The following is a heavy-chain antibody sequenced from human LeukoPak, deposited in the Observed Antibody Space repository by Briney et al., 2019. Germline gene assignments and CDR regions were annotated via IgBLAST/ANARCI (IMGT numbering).Heavy chain of an antibody. Sequence: ASVKVSCKASGYTFTSYGISWVRQAPGQGLEWMGWISGYSGNTNYAQKLQGRVTMTTDTSTSTAYMELRSLRSDDTAVYYCARDDYYDSSGYFDYWGQGTLVTVSS. CDR2: ISGYSGNT. CDR3: ARDDYYDSSGYFDY. J-gene: IGHJ4*02. CDR1: GYTFTSYG. V-gene: IGHV1-18*01. D-gene: IGHD3-22*01.